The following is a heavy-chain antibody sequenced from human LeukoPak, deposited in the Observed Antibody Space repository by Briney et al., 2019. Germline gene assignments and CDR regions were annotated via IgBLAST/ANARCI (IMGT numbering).Heavy chain of an antibody. V-gene: IGHV4-39*07. D-gene: IGHD3-9*01. J-gene: IGHJ4*02. CDR3: ARGGYYDILTGYYTPYYFDY. CDR2: IYYSGST. CDR1: GGSISSSSYY. Sequence: SETLSLTCTVSGGSISSSSYYWGWIRQPPGKGLGWIGSIYYSGSTYYNPSLKSRVTISVDTSKNQFSLKLSSVTAADTAVYYCARGGYYDILTGYYTPYYFDYWGQGTLVTVSS.